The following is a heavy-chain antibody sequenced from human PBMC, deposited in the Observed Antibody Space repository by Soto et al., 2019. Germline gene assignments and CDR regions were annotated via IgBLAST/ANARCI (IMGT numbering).Heavy chain of an antibody. D-gene: IGHD2-2*01. CDR2: INPNSGGT. CDR1: GYTFTGYY. J-gene: IGHJ5*02. V-gene: IGHV1-2*04. Sequence: QVQLVQSGAEVKKPGASVKVSCKASGYTFTGYYMHWVRQAPGQGLEWMGWINPNSGGTNYAQKFQGWVTRTRDTSISTAYMELSRLRSDDTAVYYCARAPIVVVPAAMQGHNWFDPWGQGTLVTVSS. CDR3: ARAPIVVVPAAMQGHNWFDP.